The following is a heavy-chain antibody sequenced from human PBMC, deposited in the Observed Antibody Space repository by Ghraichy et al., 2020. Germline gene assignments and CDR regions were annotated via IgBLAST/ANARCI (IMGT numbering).Heavy chain of an antibody. CDR1: GFTFTRYA. J-gene: IGHJ4*02. CDR2: ISGGGDST. V-gene: IGHV3-23*01. CDR3: AKKKDCSGYFNE. Sequence: SCAASGFTFTRYAMRWVRPAPGKGLEWVSAISGGGDSTNYADSVKGRFTISRDNSRNTLYLGMNSLRVEDTATYYCAKKKDCSGYFNEWGQGTLVTVSS. D-gene: IGHD3-22*01.